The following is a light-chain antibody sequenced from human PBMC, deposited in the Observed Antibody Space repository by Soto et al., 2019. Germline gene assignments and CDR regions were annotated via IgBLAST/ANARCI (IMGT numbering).Light chain of an antibody. CDR2: DAS. J-gene: IGKJ5*01. V-gene: IGKV3-11*01. CDR3: QQRSNWPPD. Sequence: EIVLTQSPATLSLSPGERATLSCRASQGVSNHLVWYQQKPGQAPRLLIYDASNRATGIPARFSGSGSGTDFTLTISSLEPEDFAVYYCQQRSNWPPDFGQGTRLENK. CDR1: QGVSNH.